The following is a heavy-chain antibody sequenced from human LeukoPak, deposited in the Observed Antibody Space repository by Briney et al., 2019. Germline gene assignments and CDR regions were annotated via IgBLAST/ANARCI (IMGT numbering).Heavy chain of an antibody. Sequence: SETLSLTCTVSGGSISSYYWSWIRQPPGKGLEWIGYIYYSGSTDYNPSLKSRVTISVDTSKNQFSLKLSSVTAADTAVYYCASAGSRDGKVTDFDYWGQGTLVTVSS. CDR1: GGSISSYY. J-gene: IGHJ4*02. D-gene: IGHD1-1*01. CDR3: ASAGSRDGKVTDFDY. CDR2: IYYSGST. V-gene: IGHV4-59*01.